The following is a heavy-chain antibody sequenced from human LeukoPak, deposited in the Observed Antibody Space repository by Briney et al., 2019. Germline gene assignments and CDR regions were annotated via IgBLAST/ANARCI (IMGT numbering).Heavy chain of an antibody. Sequence: GGSLRLSCAASGFTFSSYAMHWVRQAPGKGLEWVAVISYDGSSKYYADSVKGRFTISRDNSKNTLYLQMNSLRAEDTAVYYCASSYDYVWGSYRYWTDYWGQGTLVTVSS. D-gene: IGHD3-16*02. CDR1: GFTFSSYA. CDR2: ISYDGSSK. V-gene: IGHV3-30*04. CDR3: ASSYDYVWGSYRYWTDY. J-gene: IGHJ4*02.